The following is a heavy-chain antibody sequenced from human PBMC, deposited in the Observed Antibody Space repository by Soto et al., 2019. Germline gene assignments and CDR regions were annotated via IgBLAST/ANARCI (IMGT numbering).Heavy chain of an antibody. CDR3: AKVRAVAGTLLVYYYYGMDV. V-gene: IGHV3-23*01. CDR1: GFTFSSYA. D-gene: IGHD6-19*01. Sequence: GESLKISCAASGFTFSSYAMSWVRQAPGKGLEWVSAISGSGGSTYYADSVKGRFTISRDNSKNTLYLQMNSLRTEDTAVNYCAKVRAVAGTLLVYYYYGMDVWGQGTTVTVSS. CDR2: ISGSGGST. J-gene: IGHJ6*02.